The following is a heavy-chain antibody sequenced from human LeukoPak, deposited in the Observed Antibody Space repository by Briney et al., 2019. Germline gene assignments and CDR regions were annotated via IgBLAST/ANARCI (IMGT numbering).Heavy chain of an antibody. D-gene: IGHD4-17*01. CDR1: SGSISSYY. V-gene: IGHV4-4*07. Sequence: SETLSLTCTVSSGSISSYYWSWIRQPAGKGLEWIGRIYTSGSTNYNPSLKSRVTMSLDTSKNQFSLKLSSVTAADTAVYYCAGIPYFYDYGDYDWYFDLWGRGTLVTVSS. CDR3: AGIPYFYDYGDYDWYFDL. CDR2: IYTSGST. J-gene: IGHJ2*01.